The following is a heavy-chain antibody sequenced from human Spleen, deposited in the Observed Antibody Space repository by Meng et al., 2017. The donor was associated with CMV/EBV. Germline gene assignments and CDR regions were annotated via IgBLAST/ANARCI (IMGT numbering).Heavy chain of an antibody. J-gene: IGHJ4*02. V-gene: IGHV4-34*01. CDR1: GGSFSGYY. CDR3: ARAPNYFDTSGYPN. D-gene: IGHD3-22*01. CDR2: INHSGST. Sequence: GSLRLSCAVYGGSFSGYYWSWIRQPPGKGLEWIGEINHSGSTNYNPSLKSRVTISVDTSKNQFSLKLSSVTAADTAVYYCARAPNYFDTSGYPNWGQGTLVTVSS.